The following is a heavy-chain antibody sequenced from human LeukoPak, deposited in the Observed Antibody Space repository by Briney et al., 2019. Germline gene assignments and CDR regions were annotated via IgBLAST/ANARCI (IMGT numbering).Heavy chain of an antibody. D-gene: IGHD2-2*01. CDR3: ASWYCSSRSCFDY. Sequence: ASVKVSCKPSGYTFTSHYMHWVRQPPGQGLEWMGIINPIVGSTSHAQTFQGRLTITRDTSTNTVYIEAASLRSKATGVYYCASWYCSSRSCFDYWGQGNLVTVSS. CDR1: GYTFTSHY. J-gene: IGHJ4*02. CDR2: INPIVGST. V-gene: IGHV1-46*01.